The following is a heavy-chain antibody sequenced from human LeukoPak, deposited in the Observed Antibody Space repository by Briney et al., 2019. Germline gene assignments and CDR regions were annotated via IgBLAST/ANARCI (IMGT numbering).Heavy chain of an antibody. J-gene: IGHJ4*02. D-gene: IGHD2-2*03. CDR1: GYTFTGYY. CDR3: ARDLGYCSSTSCYALYYFDY. CDR2: INPNSGGT. V-gene: IGHV1-2*02. Sequence: ASVNVSCKASGYTFTGYYMHWVRQAPGQGLEWMGWINPNSGGTNYAQKFQGRVTMTRDTSISTAYMELSRLRSDDTAVYYCARDLGYCSSTSCYALYYFDYWGQGTLVTVSS.